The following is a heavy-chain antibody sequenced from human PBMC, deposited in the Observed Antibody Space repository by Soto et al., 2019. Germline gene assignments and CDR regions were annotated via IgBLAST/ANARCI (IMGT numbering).Heavy chain of an antibody. Sequence: QVQLVQSGAEVKKPGSSVKVSCKASGGTLPSYTISWVRQAPGQRLEWMGRILPMVGVTNYAQKFQGRVTISADKSSSTVYMELRSLRSEDTAVYYSARLSSPGNWGQGTLVTVSS. CDR3: ARLSSPGN. CDR2: ILPMVGVT. J-gene: IGHJ4*01. V-gene: IGHV1-69*02. D-gene: IGHD2-2*01. CDR1: GGTLPSYT.